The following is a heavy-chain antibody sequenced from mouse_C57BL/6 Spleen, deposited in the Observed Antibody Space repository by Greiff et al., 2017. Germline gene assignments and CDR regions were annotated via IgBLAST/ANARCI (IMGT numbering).Heavy chain of an antibody. CDR2: ISNGGGST. CDR3: AREDGPFAY. Sequence: EVKVVESGGGLVQPGGSLKLSCAASGFTFSDYYMYWVRQTPEKRLEWVAYISNGGGSTYYPDTVKGRFTISRDNAKNTLYLQMSRLKSEDTAMYYCAREDGPFAYWGQGTLVTVSA. J-gene: IGHJ3*01. CDR1: GFTFSDYY. V-gene: IGHV5-12*01. D-gene: IGHD2-3*01.